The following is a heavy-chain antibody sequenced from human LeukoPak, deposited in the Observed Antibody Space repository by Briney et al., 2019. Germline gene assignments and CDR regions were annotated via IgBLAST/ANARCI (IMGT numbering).Heavy chain of an antibody. CDR3: AKDLTFGDGRWEFVP. V-gene: IGHV3-23*01. J-gene: IGHJ5*02. D-gene: IGHD4-17*01. CDR2: MLKSGST. Sequence: QPGGSLRLSCVASGFSLSGHAMSWVRQAPGKGPEWVSGMLKSGSTFYSDSVKGRFTISRDSSTNTLYLQMNSLRSEDTAIYSCAKDLTFGDGRWEFVPWGQGTLVTVSS. CDR1: GFSLSGHA.